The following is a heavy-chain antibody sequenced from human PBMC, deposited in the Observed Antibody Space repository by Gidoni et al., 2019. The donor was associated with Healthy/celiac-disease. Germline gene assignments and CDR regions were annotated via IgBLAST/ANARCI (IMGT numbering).Heavy chain of an antibody. CDR1: GYTFTGYY. J-gene: IGHJ3*02. V-gene: IGHV1-2*02. Sequence: QVQLVQSGAEVKKPGASVKVSCKASGYTFTGYYRHWVRQAPGQGLEWMGWINPNSGGTNYAQKFQGRVTRTRDTSISTAYMELSRLRSDDTAVYYWASLPLSAMAPLDAFDIWGQGTMVTVSS. D-gene: IGHD5-18*01. CDR3: ASLPLSAMAPLDAFDI. CDR2: INPNSGGT.